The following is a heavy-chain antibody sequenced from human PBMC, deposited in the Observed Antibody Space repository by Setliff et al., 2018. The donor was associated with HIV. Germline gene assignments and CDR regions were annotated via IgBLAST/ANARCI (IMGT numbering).Heavy chain of an antibody. CDR3: SRSYYYGSSGSLDPDH. CDR2: IRTKAYGGTT. V-gene: IGHV3-49*04. D-gene: IGHD3-22*01. J-gene: IGHJ5*02. CDR1: GFTFGDYA. Sequence: QPGGSLRLSCTTSGFTFGDYAMSWVRRAPGKGLEWVGFIRTKAYGGTTEYAASVKGRFTISRDDSNSIAYLQMDSLKTEDTAVYYCSRSYYYGSSGSLDPDHWGQGILVTVSS.